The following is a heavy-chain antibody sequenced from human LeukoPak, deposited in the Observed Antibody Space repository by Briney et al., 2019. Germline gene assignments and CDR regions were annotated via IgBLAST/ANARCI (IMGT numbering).Heavy chain of an antibody. Sequence: GMSLRLSCAASGFTFSSYEIHWVRQAPGKGLEWVSKIGGIGSIMYADSVKGRFTISTDSAKSSVYLQMNSLRAEDTAVYYCARRLPYYGMDVWGQGTTVTVSS. V-gene: IGHV3-48*03. CDR2: IGGIGSI. J-gene: IGHJ6*02. CDR1: GFTFSSYE. CDR3: ARRLPYYGMDV.